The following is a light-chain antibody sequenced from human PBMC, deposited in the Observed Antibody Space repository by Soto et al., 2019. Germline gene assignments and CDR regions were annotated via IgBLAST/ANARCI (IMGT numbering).Light chain of an antibody. V-gene: IGKV3-20*01. CDR2: GAS. CDR1: QSVTNNY. Sequence: EIVLTQSPGTLSLSPGERATLSCRASQSVTNNYLAWFQPKPGQAPRLLMYGASSRATGIPDRFSGSGSGTDFTLTISRLEPEDFAVFYCQQYGSSSTFGQGTRREIK. CDR3: QQYGSSST. J-gene: IGKJ5*01.